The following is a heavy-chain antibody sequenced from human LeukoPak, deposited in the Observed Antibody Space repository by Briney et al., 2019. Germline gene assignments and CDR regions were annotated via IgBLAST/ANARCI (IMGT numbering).Heavy chain of an antibody. J-gene: IGHJ6*03. CDR3: ARNGAPVVTAITPYYYYMDV. CDR2: ISSDSSTI. Sequence: GGSLRLSCAASGFTFSTYSINWVRQAPGKGLEWVSYISSDSSTIYYADSLKGRFTISRDNAKNSLSLLMNSLRAEDTAVYYCARNGAPVVTAITPYYYYMDVWGKGTTVTVSS. V-gene: IGHV3-48*01. D-gene: IGHD2-21*02. CDR1: GFTFSTYS.